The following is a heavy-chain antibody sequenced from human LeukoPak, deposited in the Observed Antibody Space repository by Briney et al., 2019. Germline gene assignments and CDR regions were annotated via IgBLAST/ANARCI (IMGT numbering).Heavy chain of an antibody. D-gene: IGHD3-22*01. CDR3: AKDLVSGTMIVTPLGY. CDR2: IRSKAYGGTT. V-gene: IGHV3-49*03. J-gene: IGHJ4*02. Sequence: GGSLRLSCTASGFTFGDYAMSWFRQAPGKGLEWVGFIRSKAYGGTTEYAASVKGRFTISRDDSKSIAYLQMNSLKTEDTAVYYCAKDLVSGTMIVTPLGYWGQGTLVTVSS. CDR1: GFTFGDYA.